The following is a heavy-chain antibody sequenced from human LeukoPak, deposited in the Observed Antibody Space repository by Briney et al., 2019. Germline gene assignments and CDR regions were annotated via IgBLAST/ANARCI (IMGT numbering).Heavy chain of an antibody. CDR2: ISYDGSNK. V-gene: IGHV3-30*18. CDR3: AKDLAAAERGRMDY. D-gene: IGHD6-13*01. CDR1: RFIFSSYG. Sequence: PGGSLRLSCATSRFIFSSYGMHWVRQAPGKGLEWVAVISYDGSNKYYADSVKGRFTISRDNSKNTLYLQMNSLRTEDTAVYYCAKDLAAAERGRMDYWGQGTLVTVSS. J-gene: IGHJ4*02.